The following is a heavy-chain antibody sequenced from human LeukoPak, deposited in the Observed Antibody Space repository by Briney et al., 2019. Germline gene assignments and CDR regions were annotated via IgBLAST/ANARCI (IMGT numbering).Heavy chain of an antibody. J-gene: IGHJ4*02. D-gene: IGHD1-26*01. Sequence: GGSLRLSCAASGFTFSSYAMHWVRQAPGKGLEWVAVISYDGSNKYYADSVKGRFTISRDNSKNTLYLQMNSLRAEDTAVYYCASSPPWDSGRYYWGQGTLVTVSS. CDR3: ASSPPWDSGRYY. CDR1: GFTFSSYA. CDR2: ISYDGSNK. V-gene: IGHV3-30*04.